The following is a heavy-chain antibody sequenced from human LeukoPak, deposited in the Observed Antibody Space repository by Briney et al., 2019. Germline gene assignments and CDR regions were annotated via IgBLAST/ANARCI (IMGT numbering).Heavy chain of an antibody. J-gene: IGHJ4*02. V-gene: IGHV4-59*11. Sequence: SETLSLTCTVSGGSISGHYWTWIRQPPGKGLEWIGYIYDIGSTTYDPSLKSRVTISVDTSKNQFSLKLSSVTAADTAVYYCARGLPARARKYYYDSSGKKYYFDYWGQGTLVTVSS. D-gene: IGHD3-22*01. CDR1: GGSISGHY. CDR3: ARGLPARARKYYYDSSGKKYYFDY. CDR2: IYDIGST.